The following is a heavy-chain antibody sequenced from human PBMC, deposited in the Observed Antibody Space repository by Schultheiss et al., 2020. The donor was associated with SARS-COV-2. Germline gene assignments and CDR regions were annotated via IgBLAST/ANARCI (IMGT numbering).Heavy chain of an antibody. V-gene: IGHV4-31*03. CDR3: ARNQGIRRSGPDAFDI. D-gene: IGHD2-15*01. Sequence: SETLSLTCTVSGGSISSGGHYWSWIRQHPGKGLEWIGYIYYSGSTYYNPSLKSRITISVDTSKTQFSLKLSSVTSADTAVYYCARNQGIRRSGPDAFDIWGQGTTVTVSS. CDR2: IYYSGST. CDR1: GGSISSGGHY. J-gene: IGHJ3*02.